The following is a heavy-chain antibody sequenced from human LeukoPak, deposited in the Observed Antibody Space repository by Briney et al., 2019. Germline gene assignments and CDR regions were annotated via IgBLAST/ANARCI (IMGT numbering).Heavy chain of an antibody. V-gene: IGHV3-7*01. CDR3: ARDGGYYGSGSWYYFDY. Sequence: PGGSLRLSCAASGFTFSSYWMSWVRQAPGKGLEWVANIKQDGSEKYYVDSVKGRFTISRDNAKNSLYLQMNSLRAEDTAVYYCARDGGYYGSGSWYYFDYWGQGTLVTVSS. D-gene: IGHD3-10*01. CDR1: GFTFSSYW. J-gene: IGHJ4*02. CDR2: IKQDGSEK.